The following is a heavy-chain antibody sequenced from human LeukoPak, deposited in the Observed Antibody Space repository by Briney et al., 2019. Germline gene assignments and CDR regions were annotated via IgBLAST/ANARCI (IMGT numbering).Heavy chain of an antibody. J-gene: IGHJ4*02. CDR1: GFSFISYG. V-gene: IGHV3-30*18. CDR3: AKRPSDYGDYVSYFDY. CDR2: ISDDGRSK. D-gene: IGHD4-17*01. Sequence: PGGSLRLSCAASGFSFISYGMQWVRQAPGKGLEWVGVISDDGRSKDYADSVKGRFTISRDNSKDTLYLQMNSLRAEDTAVYYCAKRPSDYGDYVSYFDYWGRGALVTVSS.